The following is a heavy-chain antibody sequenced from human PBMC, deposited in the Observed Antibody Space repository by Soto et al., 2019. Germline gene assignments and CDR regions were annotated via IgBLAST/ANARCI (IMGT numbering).Heavy chain of an antibody. D-gene: IGHD2-15*01. CDR2: INHSGST. Sequence: SETLSLTCAVYGGSFSGYYWSWIRQPPGKGLEWIGEINHSGSTNYNPSLKSRVTISVDTSKNQFSLKLSSVTAADTAVYYCARIAATGNKYYFDYWGQGTLVTVSS. J-gene: IGHJ4*02. CDR3: ARIAATGNKYYFDY. CDR1: GGSFSGYY. V-gene: IGHV4-34*01.